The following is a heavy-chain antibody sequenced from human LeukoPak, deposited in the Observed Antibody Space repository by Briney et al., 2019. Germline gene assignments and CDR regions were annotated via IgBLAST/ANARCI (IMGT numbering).Heavy chain of an antibody. CDR1: GFTFDDYP. CDR2: ISWDGGST. J-gene: IGHJ4*02. V-gene: IGHV3-43D*03. CDR3: AREDSYYYGSGSYPFDY. Sequence: GGSLRLSCAASGFTFDDYPMHWVRQAPGQGLEWVSLISWDGGSTYYADSVKGRFTISRDNAKNSLYLQMNSLRAEDTAVYYCAREDSYYYGSGSYPFDYWGQGTLVTVSS. D-gene: IGHD3-10*01.